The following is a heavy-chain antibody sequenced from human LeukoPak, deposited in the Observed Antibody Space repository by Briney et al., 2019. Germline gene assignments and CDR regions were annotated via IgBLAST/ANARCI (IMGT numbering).Heavy chain of an antibody. V-gene: IGHV1-18*01. CDR2: ISAYNGNR. CDR1: GYTFTSYG. Sequence: GASVKVSCKASGYTFTSYGISWVRQAPGQGLEWMGWISAYNGNRNYSQKLQGRVTMTTDTSTSTAYMEVRSLRSNDTAVYYCARGGPYYYDSSGTEGDYWGQGTLVTVSS. D-gene: IGHD3-22*01. CDR3: ARGGPYYYDSSGTEGDY. J-gene: IGHJ4*02.